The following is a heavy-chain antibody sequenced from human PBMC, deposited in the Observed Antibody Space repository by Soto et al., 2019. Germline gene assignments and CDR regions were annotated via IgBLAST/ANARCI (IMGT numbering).Heavy chain of an antibody. J-gene: IGHJ4*02. D-gene: IGHD3-9*01. V-gene: IGHV3-48*03. CDR2: ISRGATTT. Sequence: EVQLLESGGGVVQPGGSLRLSCAVSGLTFSSFEMDWVRQAAGKGPEWISYISRGATTTYYADSVRGRFTISRDDAENSVFLQMDSLRVEDTAIYFCATGSTDYYFYWGQGTLVTVSS. CDR1: GLTFSSFE. CDR3: ATGSTDYYFY.